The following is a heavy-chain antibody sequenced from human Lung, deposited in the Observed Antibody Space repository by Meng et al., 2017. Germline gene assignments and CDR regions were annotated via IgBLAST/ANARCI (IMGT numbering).Heavy chain of an antibody. J-gene: IGHJ4*01. Sequence: EVQLVESGGGFVKPGGSLRLSCAASGFTFSNAWMTWVRQAPGKGLEWIGRMKSNVDGGTVDYAAAVKGRFFISRDDSENTFYLQMSSLKTEDTAVYYCSGHVDYWGHGTLVTVSS. CDR1: GFTFSNAW. CDR2: MKSNVDGGTV. V-gene: IGHV3-15*01. CDR3: SGHVDY.